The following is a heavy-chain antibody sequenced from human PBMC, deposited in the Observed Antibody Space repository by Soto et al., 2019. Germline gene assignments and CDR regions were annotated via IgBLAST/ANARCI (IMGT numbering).Heavy chain of an antibody. CDR1: GYTFANFG. V-gene: IGHV1-18*01. D-gene: IGHD3-16*01. CDR2: ISAYNGNT. Sequence: ASVKVSCKASGYTFANFGISGLRQAPGQGLEWMGWISAYNGNTNYAQNFQGRVTMTTDTSTSTAYMELRSLRSDDTAVYYCARGGYYDNTWGKLSHYGLDVWGQ. J-gene: IGHJ6*02. CDR3: ARGGYYDNTWGKLSHYGLDV.